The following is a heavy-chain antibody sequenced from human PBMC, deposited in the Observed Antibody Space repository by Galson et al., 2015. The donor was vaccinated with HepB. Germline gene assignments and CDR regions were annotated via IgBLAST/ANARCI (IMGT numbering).Heavy chain of an antibody. Sequence: PALVKPTQTLTLTCTFSGFSLSTSGVGVGWIRQPPGKALEWLALIYWDDDKRYSPSLKSRLTITKDTSKNQVVLTMTNMDPVDTATYYCAHRRGAAAGTEWFDPWGQGTLVTVSS. CDR1: GFSLSTSGVG. D-gene: IGHD6-13*01. CDR3: AHRRGAAAGTEWFDP. V-gene: IGHV2-5*02. CDR2: IYWDDDK. J-gene: IGHJ5*02.